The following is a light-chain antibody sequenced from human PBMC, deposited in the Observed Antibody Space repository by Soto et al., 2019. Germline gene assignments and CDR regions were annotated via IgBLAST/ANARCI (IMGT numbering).Light chain of an antibody. Sequence: DIVMTQSPDSLAVSLGERATINCKSSQSVFYSSNNKNYLAWYQQKPGQPPKLLIYWASTRESGVPDRFSGSRSGTDFTLTISSLQAEDVAIYYCQQYYSTPITFGQGTRLEIK. J-gene: IGKJ5*01. CDR3: QQYYSTPIT. CDR1: QSVFYSSNNKNY. CDR2: WAS. V-gene: IGKV4-1*01.